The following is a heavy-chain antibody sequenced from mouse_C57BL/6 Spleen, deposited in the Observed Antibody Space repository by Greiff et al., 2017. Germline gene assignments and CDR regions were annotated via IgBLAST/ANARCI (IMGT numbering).Heavy chain of an antibody. Sequence: VPLQESGAELVRPGTSVKVSCKASGYAFTNYLIEWVKQRPGQGLEWIGVINPGSGGTNYNEKFKGKATLTADKSSSTAYMQLSSLTSEDSAVYFCARDDYGPGFAYWGQGTLVTVSA. CDR1: GYAFTNYL. CDR3: ARDDYGPGFAY. D-gene: IGHD2-4*01. CDR2: INPGSGGT. V-gene: IGHV1-54*01. J-gene: IGHJ3*01.